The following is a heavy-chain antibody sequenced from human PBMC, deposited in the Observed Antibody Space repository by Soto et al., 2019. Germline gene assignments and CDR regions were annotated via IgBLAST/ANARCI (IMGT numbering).Heavy chain of an antibody. CDR1: AFTFSRYW. CDR3: ARDLRYDGFDI. CDR2: IKQDGGEK. Sequence: ESGGGLVQPGGSLRLSCAASAFTFSRYWLTWVRQAPGKGLEWVANIKQDGGEKYYVDSVKGRFTISRDNAKNSLFLEINRLRAEDTAVYYCARDLRYDGFDIWGQGTMVTVSS. J-gene: IGHJ3*02. V-gene: IGHV3-7*01.